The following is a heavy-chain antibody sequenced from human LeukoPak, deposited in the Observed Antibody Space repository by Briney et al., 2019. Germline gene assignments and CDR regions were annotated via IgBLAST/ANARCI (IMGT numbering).Heavy chain of an antibody. CDR1: LLIPSRYW. CDR2: IYQDGGEK. V-gene: IGHV3-7*01. Sequence: GGCLRLSHAPSLLIPSRYWMTWVRQAPRRGLEWVAKIYQDGGEKYYVDSVKGRFTISRDNAKNSLYLKMNSLRAEDTAVYYCARAPEVATMAQYHFYMDVWGKGTTVTVSS. J-gene: IGHJ6*03. D-gene: IGHD5-12*01. CDR3: ARAPEVATMAQYHFYMDV.